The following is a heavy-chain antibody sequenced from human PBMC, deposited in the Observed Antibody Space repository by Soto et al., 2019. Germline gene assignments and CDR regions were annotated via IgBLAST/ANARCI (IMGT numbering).Heavy chain of an antibody. Sequence: SVKVSCKASGGTFSSYAISWVRQAPGQGLEWMGGLIPIFGTANYAQKFQGRVTITADESTSTAYMELSSLRSEDTAVYYCARDRMITFGGVIVKGVLHDYGGQGTLVTVSS. CDR3: ARDRMITFGGVIVKGVLHDY. J-gene: IGHJ4*02. D-gene: IGHD3-16*02. CDR1: GGTFSSYA. V-gene: IGHV1-69*13. CDR2: LIPIFGTA.